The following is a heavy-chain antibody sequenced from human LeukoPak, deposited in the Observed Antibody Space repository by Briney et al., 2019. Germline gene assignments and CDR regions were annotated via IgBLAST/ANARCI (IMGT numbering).Heavy chain of an antibody. Sequence: SVKVSCKASGGTFSSYAISWVRQAPGQGLEWMGGIIPTFGTANYAQKFQGRVTITTDESTSTAYMELSSLRSEDTAVYYCARGGIAALNWFDPWGQGTLVTVSS. J-gene: IGHJ5*02. CDR1: GGTFSSYA. D-gene: IGHD6-13*01. CDR3: ARGGIAALNWFDP. V-gene: IGHV1-69*05. CDR2: IIPTFGTA.